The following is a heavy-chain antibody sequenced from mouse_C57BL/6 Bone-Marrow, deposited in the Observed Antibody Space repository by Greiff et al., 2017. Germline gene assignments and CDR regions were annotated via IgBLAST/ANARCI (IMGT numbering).Heavy chain of an antibody. V-gene: IGHV14-3*01. CDR1: GFNIKNTY. CDR3: ASSITTVRDWYFDV. Sequence: EVKLVESVAELVRPGASVKLSCTASGFNIKNTYMHWVKQRPEQGLEWIGRIDPANGNTKYAPKFQGKATITADTSSNTAYLQLRSLTSEDTAIYYCASSITTVRDWYFDVWGTGTTVTVSS. CDR2: IDPANGNT. D-gene: IGHD1-1*01. J-gene: IGHJ1*03.